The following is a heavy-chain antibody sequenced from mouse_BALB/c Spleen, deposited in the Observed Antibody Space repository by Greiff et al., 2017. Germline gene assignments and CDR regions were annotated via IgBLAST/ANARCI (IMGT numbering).Heavy chain of an antibody. D-gene: IGHD2-4*01. V-gene: IGHV5-17*02. J-gene: IGHJ4*01. CDR2: ISSGSSTI. Sequence: EVQLVESGGGLVQPGGSRKLSCAASGFTFSSFGMHWVRQAPEKGLEWVAYISSGSSTIYYADTVKGRFTISRDNPKNTLFLQMTSLRSEDTAMYYCARDYGAMDYWGQGTSVTVSS. CDR1: GFTFSSFG. CDR3: ARDYGAMDY.